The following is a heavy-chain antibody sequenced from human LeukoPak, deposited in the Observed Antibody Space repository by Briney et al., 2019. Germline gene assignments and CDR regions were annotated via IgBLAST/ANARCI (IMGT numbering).Heavy chain of an antibody. J-gene: IGHJ4*02. Sequence: PSETLSLTCTVSGGSISSSSYYWGWIRQPPGKGLEWIGEINHSGSTNYNPSLKSRVTISVDTSKNQFSLKLSSVTAADTAVYYCARTVLLLFDYWGQGTLVTVSS. CDR1: GGSISSSSYY. V-gene: IGHV4-39*07. CDR2: INHSGST. D-gene: IGHD3-10*01. CDR3: ARTVLLLFDY.